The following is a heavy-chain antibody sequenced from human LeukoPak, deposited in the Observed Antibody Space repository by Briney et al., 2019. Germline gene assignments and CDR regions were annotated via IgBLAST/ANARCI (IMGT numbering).Heavy chain of an antibody. J-gene: IGHJ4*02. Sequence: KPSETLSLTCTVSGGSISSHYWSWIRQPPGKGLERIGYIYYSGSTNYNPSLKSRVTISVDTSKNQFSLKLSSVTAADTAVYYCARDGVGATFGEFDYWGQGTLVTVSS. CDR2: IYYSGST. CDR3: ARDGVGATFGEFDY. D-gene: IGHD1-26*01. CDR1: GGSISSHY. V-gene: IGHV4-59*11.